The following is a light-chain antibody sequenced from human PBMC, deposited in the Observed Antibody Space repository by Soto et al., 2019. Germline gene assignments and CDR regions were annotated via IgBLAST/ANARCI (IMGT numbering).Light chain of an antibody. CDR1: QSVSISY. V-gene: IGKV3-20*01. CDR2: GAS. Sequence: EIVLTQSPGTLSLSPGERATLSCRASQSVSISYLDRYQQKPGQAPRILIYGASSRPTGIPARFSGSGSGTDFTLTISKLEPEAFEVYYCQKYGSPSTFGQGTRLEI. CDR3: QKYGSPST. J-gene: IGKJ5*01.